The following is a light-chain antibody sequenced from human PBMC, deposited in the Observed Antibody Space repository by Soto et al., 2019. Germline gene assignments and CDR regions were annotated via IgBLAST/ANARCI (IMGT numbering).Light chain of an antibody. J-gene: IGKJ1*01. CDR3: QQYYRTPWT. Sequence: EVVLTQFPATLSLSPGDRATLSCRASLRLSSYLTWYQQKPGQPPKVLIYWTSTRYSGVPDRFSGSGSGTDFTLTISNLQAENVAVYYCQQYYRTPWTFGQGTKVDIK. CDR1: LRLSSY. CDR2: WTS. V-gene: IGKV3D-7*01.